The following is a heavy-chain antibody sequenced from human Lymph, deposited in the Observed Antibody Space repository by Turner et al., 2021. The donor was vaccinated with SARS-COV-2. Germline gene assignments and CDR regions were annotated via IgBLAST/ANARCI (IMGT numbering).Heavy chain of an antibody. D-gene: IGHD6-13*01. Sequence: EVQLVGTGGGLIQPGGSLRLSCAASGIIVSRNYMNWVRQAPGKGLEWVSVIYSGGTTYYADSVKGRLTISRDNSKNTLYLQMNSLRVEDTAVYYCARDLGTYGMDVWGQGTTVTVSS. V-gene: IGHV3-53*02. CDR3: ARDLGTYGMDV. J-gene: IGHJ6*02. CDR1: GIIVSRNY. CDR2: IYSGGTT.